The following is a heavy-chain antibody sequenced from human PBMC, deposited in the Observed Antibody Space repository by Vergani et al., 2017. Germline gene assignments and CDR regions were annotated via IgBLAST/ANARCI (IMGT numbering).Heavy chain of an antibody. D-gene: IGHD6-13*01. Sequence: QVQLQQWGAGLLKPSETLSLTCAVYGGSFSGYYWSWIRQPPGKGLEWIGEINHSGSTNYNPSLKSRVTISVDTSKNQFSLKLSSVTAADTAVYYCAREWGIAAAGKEENWFDPWGQGTLVTVSS. CDR2: INHSGST. CDR3: AREWGIAAAGKEENWFDP. CDR1: GGSFSGYY. J-gene: IGHJ5*02. V-gene: IGHV4-34*01.